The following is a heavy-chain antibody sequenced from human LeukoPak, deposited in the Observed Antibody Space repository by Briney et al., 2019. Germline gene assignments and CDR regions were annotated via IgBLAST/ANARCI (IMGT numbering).Heavy chain of an antibody. CDR1: GGSISSGTHY. J-gene: IGHJ6*02. CDR2: IYNTGSA. V-gene: IGHV4-31*03. CDR3: ASTHCASPSCYSYYYSGLDV. Sequence: SETLSLTCTVSGGSISSGTHYWNWIRQHPGQGLEWIGHIYNTGSAYFNPSLMSRVSISIDTSENQFSLKLSSVTAADTAVYYCASTHCASPSCYSYYYSGLDVWGQGTTVIVSS. D-gene: IGHD2-2*01.